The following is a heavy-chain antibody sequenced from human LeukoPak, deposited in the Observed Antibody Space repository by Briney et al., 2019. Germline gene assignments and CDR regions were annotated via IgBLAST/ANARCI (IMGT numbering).Heavy chain of an antibody. CDR1: GFTFSNYG. J-gene: IGHJ4*02. Sequence: PGRSLRLSCAASGFTFSNYGMHWVRQAPGKGLEWVAVIWYDGSSKYYADSVKGRLTISRDNPKNTLYLQMNSLRAEDTAVYYCARELPPLVKFYFDHWGQGTLVTVSS. CDR2: IWYDGSSK. CDR3: ARELPPLVKFYFDH. D-gene: IGHD1-26*01. V-gene: IGHV3-33*01.